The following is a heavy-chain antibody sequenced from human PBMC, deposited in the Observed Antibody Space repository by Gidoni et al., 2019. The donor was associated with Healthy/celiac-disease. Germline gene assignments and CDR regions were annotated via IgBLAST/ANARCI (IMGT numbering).Heavy chain of an antibody. CDR1: GFTFSGYW. CDR2: IKQDGSEK. V-gene: IGHV3-7*01. CDR3: ARDPYFDSSGYYSPGEFDY. D-gene: IGHD3-22*01. J-gene: IGHJ4*02. Sequence: EVQVVESGGGLVQPGGSLRLSCAASGFTFSGYWMTWVRQAPGKGLEWVANIKQDGSEKYYVDSVKGRFTISRDNAKNSLYLQMNSLRAEDTAVYYCARDPYFDSSGYYSPGEFDYWGQGTLVTVSS.